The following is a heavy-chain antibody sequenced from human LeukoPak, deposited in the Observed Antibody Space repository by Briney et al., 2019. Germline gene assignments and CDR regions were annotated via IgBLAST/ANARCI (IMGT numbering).Heavy chain of an antibody. J-gene: IGHJ3*02. CDR2: IYYSGST. CDR3: ATTRSSNVDAFDI. Sequence: SETLSLTCTVSGESISGFHWTWVRQPPGKGLEWIGYIYYSGSTNYNPSLKSRVTISVDTSKNQFSLKLSSVTAADTAVYYCATTRSSNVDAFDIWGQGTMVTVSS. D-gene: IGHD2-8*01. V-gene: IGHV4-59*01. CDR1: GESISGFH.